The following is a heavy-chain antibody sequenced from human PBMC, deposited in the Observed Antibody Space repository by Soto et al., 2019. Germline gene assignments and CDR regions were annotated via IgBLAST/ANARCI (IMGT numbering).Heavy chain of an antibody. D-gene: IGHD6-19*01. CDR2: ISDSGSTI. Sequence: EVQLVESGGGLVQPGGSLRLSCAASGFTFSTYEMNWVRQAPGKGLEWVSYISDSGSTIYYADSVKGRFTISRDNAKNSLYLQMNSLRAEDTAVYFCASLSPPRAVTGIDVFDIWGQGTMVTVSS. J-gene: IGHJ3*02. V-gene: IGHV3-48*03. CDR3: ASLSPPRAVTGIDVFDI. CDR1: GFTFSTYE.